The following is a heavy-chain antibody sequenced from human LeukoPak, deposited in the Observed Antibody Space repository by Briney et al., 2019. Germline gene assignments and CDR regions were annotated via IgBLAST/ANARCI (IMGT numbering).Heavy chain of an antibody. J-gene: IGHJ4*02. CDR1: GFTFSSYW. V-gene: IGHV3-7*01. D-gene: IGHD4-17*01. CDR3: ARESGSVTSEVDFDY. Sequence: GGSLRLSCAASGFTFSSYWLSWVRQAPGKGLEWVATIRQDGSQKYYVDSVKGRFTISRDNAKNSLYLQMNSLRAEDTAVYYCARESGSVTSEVDFDYWGQGTLVTVSS. CDR2: IRQDGSQK.